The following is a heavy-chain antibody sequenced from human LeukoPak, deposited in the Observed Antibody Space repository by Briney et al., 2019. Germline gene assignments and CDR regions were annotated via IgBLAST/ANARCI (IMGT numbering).Heavy chain of an antibody. J-gene: IGHJ4*02. CDR1: GFTFRNYE. V-gene: IGHV3-48*03. CDR3: ATLTFSRTWYMDY. D-gene: IGHD6-13*01. Sequence: GGSLRLSCAASGFTFRNYEMNWVRQAPGKGLEWISYTSSSGSTIYYADSVKGRFTLSRDNAKNSLYLQMNSLRAGDTAVYYCATLTFSRTWYMDYWGQGTLVTVSS. CDR2: TSSSGSTI.